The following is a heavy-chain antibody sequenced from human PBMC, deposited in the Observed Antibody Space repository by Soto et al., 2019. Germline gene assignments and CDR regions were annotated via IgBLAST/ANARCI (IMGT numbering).Heavy chain of an antibody. J-gene: IGHJ6*02. CDR3: ATKGRWYVGYYYYGMDV. CDR1: GYTLTELS. CDR2: FDPEDGET. V-gene: IGHV1-24*01. Sequence: GASVKVSCEVSGYTLTELSMHWVRQAPGKGLEWMGGFDPEDGETIYAQKFQGRVTMTEDTSTDTAYMELSSLRSEDTAVYYCATKGRWYVGYYYYGMDVWGQGTTVTVS. D-gene: IGHD6-13*01.